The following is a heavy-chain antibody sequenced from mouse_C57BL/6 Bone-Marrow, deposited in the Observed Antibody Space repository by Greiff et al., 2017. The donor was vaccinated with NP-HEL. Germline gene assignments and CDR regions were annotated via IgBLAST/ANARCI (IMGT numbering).Heavy chain of an antibody. J-gene: IGHJ3*01. Sequence: EVKLVESGGGLVQPGGSLKLSCAASGFTFSDYYMYWVRQTPEKRLEWVAYISNGGGSTYYPDTVKGRFTISRDNAKNTLYLQMSCLKSEDTAMYYCARHADDYGGFAYWGQGTLVTVSA. V-gene: IGHV5-12*01. CDR2: ISNGGGST. D-gene: IGHD2-4*01. CDR1: GFTFSDYY. CDR3: ARHADDYGGFAY.